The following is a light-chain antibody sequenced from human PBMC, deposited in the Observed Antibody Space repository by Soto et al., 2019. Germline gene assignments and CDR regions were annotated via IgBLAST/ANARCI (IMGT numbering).Light chain of an antibody. CDR1: QSIGSW. V-gene: IGKV1-5*03. J-gene: IGKJ4*01. CDR2: KAS. CDR3: QQYNTYPLT. Sequence: DIQMTHSPSALSASVGDRVTISCRASQSIGSWLAWYQQKPEKAPKLLIFKASGLESGVPSRFSGGGSGTEFTLTISSLQPDDFATYYCQQYNTYPLTFGGGTKV.